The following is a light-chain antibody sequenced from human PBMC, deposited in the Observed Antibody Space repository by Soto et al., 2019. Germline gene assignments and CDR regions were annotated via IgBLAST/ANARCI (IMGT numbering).Light chain of an antibody. CDR3: SSYTSSSARV. CDR2: DVI. Sequence: QSVLTQPASVSGSPGQSITISCTGISSDVGGYNYVSWYQQHPGKAPKLIIYDVINRPSGVSNRFSGSKSGNTASLTISGLQAEDEADYYCSSYTSSSARVFGGGTKVTVL. CDR1: SSDVGGYNY. J-gene: IGLJ3*02. V-gene: IGLV2-14*03.